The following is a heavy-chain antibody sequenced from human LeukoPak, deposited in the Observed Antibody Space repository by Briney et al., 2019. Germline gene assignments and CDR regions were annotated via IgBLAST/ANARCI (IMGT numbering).Heavy chain of an antibody. CDR3: ARGALYYDILTGDYSYLFDY. J-gene: IGHJ4*02. CDR2: IKQDGSEK. D-gene: IGHD3-9*01. V-gene: IGHV3-7*03. Sequence: GGSLRLSCAASGFTFSSYWMSWVRQAPGKGLEWVANIKQDGSEKYYVDSVKGRFTISRDNAKNSLYLQMNSLRAEDTAVYYCARGALYYDILTGDYSYLFDYWGQGTLVTVSS. CDR1: GFTFSSYW.